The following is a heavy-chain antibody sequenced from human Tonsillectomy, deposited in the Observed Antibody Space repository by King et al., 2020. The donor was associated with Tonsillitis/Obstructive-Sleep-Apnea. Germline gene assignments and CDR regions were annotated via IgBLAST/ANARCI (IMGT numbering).Heavy chain of an antibody. D-gene: IGHD3-22*01. Sequence: VQLVESGGGVVQPGMSLRLSCAASGFSFSNHPMHWIRQAPGEGLVWVGVISSGGRDTYYPVSVRGRFTISRDNSDNTLSLQIDSLRVDDTAMYYCAREVHSSGSAAPFQNWGQGALVTVSS. V-gene: IGHV3-30*04. CDR2: ISSGGRDT. CDR3: AREVHSSGSAAPFQN. CDR1: GFSFSNHP. J-gene: IGHJ4*02.